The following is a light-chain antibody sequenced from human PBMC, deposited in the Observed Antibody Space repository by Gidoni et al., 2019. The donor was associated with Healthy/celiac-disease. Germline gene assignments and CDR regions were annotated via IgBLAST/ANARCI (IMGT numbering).Light chain of an antibody. Sequence: EIVLTQSPGTLSLSPGARATLSCRASQSVSSSYLAWYQQKPGQAPRLLIYGASSRDTGIPERFSGSGSGTDFTLTISRLEPEDFAVYYCQQYGSSWWTFGQGTKVEIK. J-gene: IGKJ1*01. V-gene: IGKV3-20*01. CDR3: QQYGSSWWT. CDR1: QSVSSSY. CDR2: GAS.